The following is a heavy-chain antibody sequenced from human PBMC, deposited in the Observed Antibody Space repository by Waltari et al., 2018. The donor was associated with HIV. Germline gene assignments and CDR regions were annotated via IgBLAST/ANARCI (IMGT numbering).Heavy chain of an antibody. J-gene: IGHJ4*02. CDR1: GYTFSSYD. Sequence: QVQLVQSGAEVKKPGASVKVSCKTSGYTFSSYDINWVRQATGQGPEWMGWMKPNSGNQGYEQKFQGRVFMTRNTAIRTVYMELIGLRSEDTAVYYCATWEGRGQPSSYINYWGQGTLVTVSS. CDR2: MKPNSGNQ. CDR3: ATWEGRGQPSSYINY. V-gene: IGHV1-8*01. D-gene: IGHD1-26*01.